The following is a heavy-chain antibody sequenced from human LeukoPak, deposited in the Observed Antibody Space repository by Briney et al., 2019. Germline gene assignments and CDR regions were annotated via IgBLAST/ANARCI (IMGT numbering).Heavy chain of an antibody. CDR3: ARDRYFDSSGPPRWYYGMDV. D-gene: IGHD3-22*01. CDR2: IYSGGST. V-gene: IGHV3-66*01. CDR1: GFTVSSNY. J-gene: IGHJ6*02. Sequence: GSLRLSCAASGFTVSSNYMSWVRQAPGKGLEWVSVIYSGGSTYFADSVRGRFTISRDNSKNTLFLQMNSLRAEDTAVYYCARDRYFDSSGPPRWYYGMDVWGQGTTVTVSS.